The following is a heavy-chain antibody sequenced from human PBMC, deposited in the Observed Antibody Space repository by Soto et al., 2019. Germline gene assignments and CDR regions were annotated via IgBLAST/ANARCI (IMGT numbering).Heavy chain of an antibody. Sequence: QVQLQESGPGLVKPSGTLSLTCTVSAGSISTNSWWNWIRQPPGKGLEWIGEIYHSGSANYNPSRMIPVTISVDTSKNQFSLQISSVTAADTAVYYCARRGDGSGSLDYWGRGTLVTVSS. CDR3: ARRGDGSGSLDY. CDR1: AGSISTNSW. D-gene: IGHD3-10*01. J-gene: IGHJ4*02. CDR2: IYHSGSA. V-gene: IGHV4-4*02.